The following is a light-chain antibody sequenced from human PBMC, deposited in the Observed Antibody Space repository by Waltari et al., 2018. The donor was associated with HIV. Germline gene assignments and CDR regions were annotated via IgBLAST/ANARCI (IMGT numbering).Light chain of an antibody. CDR1: PCVRSN. J-gene: IGKJ1*01. CDR2: GPS. CDR3: QQYNNWPAKT. Sequence: EIVMQQSPAPVSVSPGERVTRSCRASPCVRSNLAWYQQKPGQAPRLLIYGPSTRATGIPARFGGSGYGTEFTLTIISLQSEDYAVYYCQQYNNWPAKTFGHGTKVEIK. V-gene: IGKV3-15*01.